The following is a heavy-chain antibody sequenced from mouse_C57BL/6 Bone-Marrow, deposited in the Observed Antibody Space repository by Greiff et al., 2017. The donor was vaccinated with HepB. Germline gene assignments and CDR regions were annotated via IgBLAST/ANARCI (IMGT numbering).Heavy chain of an antibody. Sequence: EVKLVESVAELVRPGASVKLSCTASGFNIKNTYMHWVKQSPEQGLEWIGRIDPANGNTKYAPKFQGKATIPADTSSNTAYLQLSSLTSEDTAIYYCARNYYGNSFAYWGQGTLVTVSA. CDR2: IDPANGNT. J-gene: IGHJ3*01. D-gene: IGHD2-1*01. CDR3: ARNYYGNSFAY. CDR1: GFNIKNTY. V-gene: IGHV14-3*01.